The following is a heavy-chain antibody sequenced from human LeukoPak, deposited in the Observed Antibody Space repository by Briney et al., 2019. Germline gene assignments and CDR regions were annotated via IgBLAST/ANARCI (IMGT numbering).Heavy chain of an antibody. V-gene: IGHV4-31*03. CDR1: GGSINSGTYY. CDR2: IYYSGST. J-gene: IGHJ4*02. Sequence: SETLSLTCTVSGGSINSGTYYWSWIRQHPGKGLEWLGYIYYSGSTYFNPSLKSRVSISADTSKNQFSLKLSSVTAADTAVYYCARGKWNTYGYVDYWGQGTLVTVSS. CDR3: ARGKWNTYGYVDY. D-gene: IGHD1/OR15-1a*01.